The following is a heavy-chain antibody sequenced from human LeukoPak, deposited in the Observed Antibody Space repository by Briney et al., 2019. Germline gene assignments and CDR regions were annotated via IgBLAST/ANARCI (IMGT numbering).Heavy chain of an antibody. Sequence: SETLSLTCAVYGGSFSGYYWNWIRQSPGKGLEWIGEINHSGSTNYNPSLKSRVTISVDTSKNQFSLKLSSVTAADTTVYYCARRGSGYSYDYWGQGTLVTVSS. CDR2: INHSGST. CDR1: GGSFSGYY. CDR3: ARRGSGYSYDY. D-gene: IGHD5-18*01. J-gene: IGHJ4*02. V-gene: IGHV4-34*01.